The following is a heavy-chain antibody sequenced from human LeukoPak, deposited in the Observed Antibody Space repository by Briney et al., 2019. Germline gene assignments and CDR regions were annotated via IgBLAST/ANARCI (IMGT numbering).Heavy chain of an antibody. CDR2: VIPIFGTA. CDR3: ASTYSGSYWGDFDY. CDR1: GGTFSSYA. V-gene: IGHV1-69*05. Sequence: ASVKVSCKASGGTFSSYAISWVRQAPGQGLEWMGGVIPIFGTANYAQKFQGRVTITTDESTSTAYMELSSLRSEDTAVYYCASTYSGSYWGDFDYWGQGTLVTVSS. J-gene: IGHJ4*02. D-gene: IGHD1-26*01.